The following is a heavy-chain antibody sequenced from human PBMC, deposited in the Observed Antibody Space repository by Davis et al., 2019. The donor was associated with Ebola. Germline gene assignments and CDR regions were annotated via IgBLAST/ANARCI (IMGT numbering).Heavy chain of an antibody. CDR1: GYTFTSYD. Sequence: ASVKVSCKASGYTFTSYDINWVRQATGQGLEWMGWMNPNSGNTGYAQKFQGRVTMTRNTSISTAYMELSSLRSEDTAVYYCTRWARLYYYYGMDVWGQGTTVTVSS. V-gene: IGHV1-8*01. J-gene: IGHJ6*02. CDR3: TRWARLYYYYGMDV. CDR2: MNPNSGNT. D-gene: IGHD6-6*01.